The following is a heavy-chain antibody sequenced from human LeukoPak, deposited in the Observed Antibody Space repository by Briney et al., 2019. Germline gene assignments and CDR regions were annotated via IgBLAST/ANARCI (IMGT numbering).Heavy chain of an antibody. J-gene: IGHJ5*02. CDR1: GGSFSGYY. CDR2: ISHSGST. D-gene: IGHD3-10*01. Sequence: PSETLSLTCAVYGGSFSGYYWSWIRQPPGKGLEWIGEISHSGSTNYNPSLKSRVTISVDTSKNQFSLKLSSVTAADTAVYYCARGLVMVRGVITKPFDPWGQGTLVTVSS. CDR3: ARGLVMVRGVITKPFDP. V-gene: IGHV4-34*01.